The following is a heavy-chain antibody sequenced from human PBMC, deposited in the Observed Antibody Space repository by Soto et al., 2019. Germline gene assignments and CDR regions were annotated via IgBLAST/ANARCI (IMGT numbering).Heavy chain of an antibody. CDR1: GYSFSDYF. J-gene: IGHJ6*02. CDR3: ARIKWGLNYYNGMDV. Sequence: QVQLVQSGAEVKKSGASVKVSCKPSGYSFSDYFIQWVRQAPGQGLEWVPWINPKTAATNYAKKFQGRVSLTGDTSTTTAYMELTRLRPDDTAVYYCARIKWGLNYYNGMDVWGQGTTVIVSS. D-gene: IGHD1-26*01. V-gene: IGHV1-2*02. CDR2: INPKTAAT.